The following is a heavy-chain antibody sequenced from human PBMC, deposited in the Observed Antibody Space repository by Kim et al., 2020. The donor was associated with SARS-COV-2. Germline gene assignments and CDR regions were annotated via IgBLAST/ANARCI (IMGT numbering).Heavy chain of an antibody. Sequence: TPSLTSRVTISVDTSKNQFSLKLSSVTAADTAVYYCARDDSRISDAFDIWGQGTMVTVSS. CDR3: ARDDSRISDAFDI. V-gene: IGHV4-39*07. D-gene: IGHD6-13*01. J-gene: IGHJ3*02.